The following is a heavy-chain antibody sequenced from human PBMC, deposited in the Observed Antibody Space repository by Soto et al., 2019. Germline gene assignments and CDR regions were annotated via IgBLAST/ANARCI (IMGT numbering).Heavy chain of an antibody. V-gene: IGHV3-9*01. CDR1: GFTFDDYA. J-gene: IGHJ3*02. Sequence: EVQLVESGGGLVQPGRSLRLSCAASGFTFDDYAMHWVRQAPGKGLEWVPGISWNSGSIGYADSVKGRFTISRDNAKNSLYLQMNSLRAEDTALYYCARYCSGGSCYQLDAFDIWGQGTMVTVSS. D-gene: IGHD2-15*01. CDR3: ARYCSGGSCYQLDAFDI. CDR2: ISWNSGSI.